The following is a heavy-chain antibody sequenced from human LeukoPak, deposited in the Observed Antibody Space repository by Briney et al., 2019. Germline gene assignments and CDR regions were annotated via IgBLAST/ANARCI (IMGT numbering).Heavy chain of an antibody. CDR3: ARERAVAGTEYFDY. J-gene: IGHJ4*02. V-gene: IGHV4-61*02. D-gene: IGHD6-19*01. CDR1: GGSISSSSYY. CDR2: IYTSGST. Sequence: PSETLSLTCTVSGGSISSSSYYWSWIRQPAGKGLEWIGRIYTSGSTNYNPSLKSRVTISVDTSKNQFSLKLSSVTAADTAVYYCARERAVAGTEYFDYWGQGTLVTVSS.